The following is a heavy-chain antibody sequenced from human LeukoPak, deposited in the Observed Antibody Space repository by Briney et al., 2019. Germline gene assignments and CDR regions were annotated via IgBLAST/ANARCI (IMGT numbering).Heavy chain of an antibody. D-gene: IGHD3-3*01. V-gene: IGHV3-33*08. CDR2: IWYGGSNK. J-gene: IGHJ4*02. Sequence: GGSLRLSCAASGFTFSSYGMHWVRQAPGKGLEWVAVIWYGGSNKYYADSVKGRFTISRDSARNSLYLQMNSLRAEDTAVYYCARSRYDVVYFDYWGQGTLVTVSS. CDR3: ARSRYDVVYFDY. CDR1: GFTFSSYG.